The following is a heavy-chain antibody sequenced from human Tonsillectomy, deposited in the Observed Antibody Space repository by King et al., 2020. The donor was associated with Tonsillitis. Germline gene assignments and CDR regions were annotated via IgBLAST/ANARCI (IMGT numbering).Heavy chain of an antibody. Sequence: QWQLVQSGAEVRKPGASVSVSCKASGGTFGGHHVHWVRQAPGQGLEWMGWINPDTGDTNYAPRFQGRVTMTVTKDTSISTAYMGLSSLRPDDTALYHCATSALGSGGSDSSAYRYFRHWGQGTLVTVSS. CDR1: GGTFGGHH. V-gene: IGHV1-2*02. D-gene: IGHD3-22*01. CDR3: ATSALGSGGSDSSAYRYFRH. J-gene: IGHJ1*01. CDR2: INPDTGDT.